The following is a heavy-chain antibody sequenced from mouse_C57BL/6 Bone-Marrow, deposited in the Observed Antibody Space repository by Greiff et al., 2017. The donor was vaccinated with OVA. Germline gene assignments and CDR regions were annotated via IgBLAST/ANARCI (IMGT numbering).Heavy chain of an antibody. CDR3: ARRSYYSNYDAMDY. V-gene: IGHV1-69*01. J-gene: IGHJ4*01. CDR1: GYTFTSSW. Sequence: QVQLQQPGAELVMPGASVTLSCKASGYTFTSSWMHWVQQRPGQGLEWLGELDPSDSYTNSNQKFKGKSTLTVDKSSSTAYMQLSSLTSEYSEVYYCARRSYYSNYDAMDYWGQGTSVTVSS. CDR2: LDPSDSYT. D-gene: IGHD2-5*01.